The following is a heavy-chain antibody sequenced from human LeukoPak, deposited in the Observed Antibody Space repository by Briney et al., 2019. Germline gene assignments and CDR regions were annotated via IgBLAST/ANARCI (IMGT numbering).Heavy chain of an antibody. D-gene: IGHD3-22*01. CDR2: IYYSGST. CDR3: ARGGRVVVIPPNL. V-gene: IGHV4-59*01. CDR1: GGSISSYY. J-gene: IGHJ2*01. Sequence: PSETLSLTCTVSGGSISSYYWSWIRQPPGKGLEWIGYIYYSGSTNYNPSLKSRVTISVDTSKNQFSLKLSTVTPADAAVDYCARGGRVVVIPPNLWGRGTLVTVSS.